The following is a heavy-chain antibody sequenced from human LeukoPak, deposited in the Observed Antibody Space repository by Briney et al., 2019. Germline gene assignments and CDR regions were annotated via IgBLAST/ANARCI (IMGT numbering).Heavy chain of an antibody. CDR2: ISAYNGNT. J-gene: IGHJ4*02. D-gene: IGHD3-3*01. Sequence: ASVKVSCKASGGTFSSYAISWVRQAPGQGLEWMGWISAYNGNTNYAQKLQGRVTMTTDTSTSTAYMVLRSLRSDDTAVYYCARVSAAYYDFWSAYPHSLVYWGQGTLVTVSS. CDR1: GGTFSSYA. V-gene: IGHV1-18*01. CDR3: ARVSAAYYDFWSAYPHSLVY.